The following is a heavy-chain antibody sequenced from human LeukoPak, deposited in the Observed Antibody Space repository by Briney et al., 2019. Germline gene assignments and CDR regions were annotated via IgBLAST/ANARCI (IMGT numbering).Heavy chain of an antibody. CDR3: ARQPKSAAAAGTFDY. D-gene: IGHD6-13*01. V-gene: IGHV4-38-2*01. CDR1: GYSISSGYY. Sequence: SETLSLTCAVSGYSISSGYYWGWIRQPPGKGLEWIGSIYHSGSTYYNPSLKSRVTISVDTSKNQFSLKLSSVTAADTAVYYCARQPKSAAAAGTFDYWGQGTLVTVSS. CDR2: IYHSGST. J-gene: IGHJ4*02.